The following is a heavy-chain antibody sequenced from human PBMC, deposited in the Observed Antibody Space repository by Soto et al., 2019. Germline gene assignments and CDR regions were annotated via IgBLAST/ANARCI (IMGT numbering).Heavy chain of an antibody. CDR2: IKSKDDGGST. Sequence: EVQLMESGGGLTEPLRSLRLSCTASGFSFKTAWMNWVRQPPGQGLEWVGRIKSKDDGGSTDYAAPVNGRFIISRDDSKTTLNLQMNRRHIADTSIFYFAEGRSAWKGGGIDYWGGGTLVTVS. D-gene: IGHD1-1*01. J-gene: IGHJ4*02. V-gene: IGHV3-15*07. CDR3: AEGRSAWKGGGIDY. CDR1: GFSFKTAW.